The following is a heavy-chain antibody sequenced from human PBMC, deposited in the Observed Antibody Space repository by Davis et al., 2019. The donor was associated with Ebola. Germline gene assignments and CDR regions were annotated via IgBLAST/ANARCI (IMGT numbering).Heavy chain of an antibody. CDR3: ARGGSGSYKD. Sequence: MPSETLSLTFTVSGGSISSYYWSWIRQPPGKGLEWIGYIYYSGSTNYNPSLKSRVTISVDTSKNQFSLKLSSVTAADTAVYYCARGGSGSYKDWGQGTLVTVSS. D-gene: IGHD1-26*01. CDR2: IYYSGST. J-gene: IGHJ4*02. V-gene: IGHV4-59*01. CDR1: GGSISSYY.